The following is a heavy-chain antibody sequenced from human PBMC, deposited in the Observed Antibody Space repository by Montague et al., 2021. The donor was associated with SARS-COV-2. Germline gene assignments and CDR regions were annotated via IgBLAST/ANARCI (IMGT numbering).Heavy chain of an antibody. Sequence: SETLSLTCTVSGGSISSSDSNWGWNRQPPGKGLEWIVYINYSATTYYNPSLKSRITIAVDTTKNPFSLNLISVTAADTAVYFCVRMGAAHRLNNWFDPWGQGALVTVSS. CDR3: VRMGAAHRLNNWFDP. J-gene: IGHJ5*02. D-gene: IGHD1-26*01. CDR1: GGSISSSDSN. CDR2: INYSATT. V-gene: IGHV4-39*01.